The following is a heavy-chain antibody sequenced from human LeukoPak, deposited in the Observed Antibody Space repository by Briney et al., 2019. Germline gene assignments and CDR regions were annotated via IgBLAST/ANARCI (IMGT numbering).Heavy chain of an antibody. Sequence: PSETLSLTCAVYGGSFSGYYWSWIRQPPGKGLEWIGEVNHSGGTNYNPSLKRRVSISVDTSKNQFSLKLNSVTAADTAVYYCATTPGVGPNDYWGQGTLVTVSS. CDR3: ATTPGVGPNDY. CDR1: GGSFSGYY. J-gene: IGHJ4*02. V-gene: IGHV4-34*01. CDR2: VNHSGGT. D-gene: IGHD2-8*01.